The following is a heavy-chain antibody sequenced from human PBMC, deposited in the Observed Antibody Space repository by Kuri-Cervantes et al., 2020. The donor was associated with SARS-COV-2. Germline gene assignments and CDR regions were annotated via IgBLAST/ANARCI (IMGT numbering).Heavy chain of an antibody. J-gene: IGHJ4*01. V-gene: IGHV4-59*12. Sequence: SEPLTLPCAVSGGSISSYYWSWLRQPPGKGLEWVGYIYYSGSTNYNPSLKGRVSISVDRSKNQFSLKPSSVTAADTAVYYCARGHNYDFWSGYFHFDYWGQGTLVTVSS. CDR3: ARGHNYDFWSGYFHFDY. CDR1: GGSISSYY. CDR2: IYYSGST. D-gene: IGHD3-3*01.